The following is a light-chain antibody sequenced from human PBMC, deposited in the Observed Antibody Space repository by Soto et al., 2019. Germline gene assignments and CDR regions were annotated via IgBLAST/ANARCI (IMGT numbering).Light chain of an antibody. J-gene: IGLJ3*02. CDR2: TIN. V-gene: IGLV1-44*01. CDR1: SCNIGSNT. CDR3: AAWDDSLNGWV. Sequence: QAVLPQPPSASGTPGQRVSISCSRSSCNIGSNTVNWYQQLPGAAPRLLIYTINQRPSGVPDRFSGSKSGTSASLAISGLQSEDEATYYCAAWDDSLNGWVFGGGTKLTVL.